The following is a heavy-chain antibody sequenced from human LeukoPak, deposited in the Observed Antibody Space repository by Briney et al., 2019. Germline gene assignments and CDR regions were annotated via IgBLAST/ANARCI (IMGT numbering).Heavy chain of an antibody. D-gene: IGHD4-17*01. CDR2: ISWNSGSI. CDR1: GFTFDDYA. CDR3: AREGDYVGYYYYYYMDV. V-gene: IGHV3-9*01. J-gene: IGHJ6*03. Sequence: GGSLRLSCAASGFTFDDYAMHWVRQAPGKGLEWVSGISWNSGSIGYADSVKGRFTMSRDNAKNSLYLQMNSLRAEDTAVYYCAREGDYVGYYYYYYMDVWGKGTTVTVSS.